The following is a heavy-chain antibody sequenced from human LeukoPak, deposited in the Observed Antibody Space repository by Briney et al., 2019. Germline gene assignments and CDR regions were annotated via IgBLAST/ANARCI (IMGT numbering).Heavy chain of an antibody. CDR3: AREGITSLVGLSYFDS. CDR1: GYTFSDYY. J-gene: IGHJ4*02. CDR2: ITPNSGGT. Sequence: GASVKVSCKASGYTFSDYYIHWVRQAPGQGLEWMGWITPNSGGTSYVQKFQGRVTMTRDTSTSTAYMELSRLTSDDTAIYYCAREGITSLVGLSYFDSWGQGTLVIVSS. D-gene: IGHD2-8*02. V-gene: IGHV1-2*02.